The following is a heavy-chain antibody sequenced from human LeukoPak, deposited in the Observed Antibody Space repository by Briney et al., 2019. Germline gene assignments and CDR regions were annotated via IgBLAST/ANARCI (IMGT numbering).Heavy chain of an antibody. Sequence: GGSLRLSCAASGFRFSDSWMTWVRQVPGKGLEWVANIRQGGNEMYYADSVKDRFTISRDNARNSLYLEMNSLRTEDTAVYYCARVGAWELQRVFDYWGQGTLVTVSS. CDR2: IRQGGNEM. CDR3: ARVGAWELQRVFDY. D-gene: IGHD1-26*01. J-gene: IGHJ4*02. V-gene: IGHV3-7*01. CDR1: GFRFSDSW.